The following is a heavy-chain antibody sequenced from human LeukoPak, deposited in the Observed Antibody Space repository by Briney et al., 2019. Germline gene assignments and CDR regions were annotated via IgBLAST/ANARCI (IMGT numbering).Heavy chain of an antibody. Sequence: GGSLRLSCAASGFTFSSYSMNWVRQAPGKGLEWVSSISSSSSYIYYADSVKGRFTISRDNAKNSLYLQMNSLRAEDTAVYYCAGGYSGYDYILDYWGQGTLVTVCS. D-gene: IGHD5-12*01. J-gene: IGHJ4*02. CDR1: GFTFSSYS. V-gene: IGHV3-21*01. CDR3: AGGYSGYDYILDY. CDR2: ISSSSSYI.